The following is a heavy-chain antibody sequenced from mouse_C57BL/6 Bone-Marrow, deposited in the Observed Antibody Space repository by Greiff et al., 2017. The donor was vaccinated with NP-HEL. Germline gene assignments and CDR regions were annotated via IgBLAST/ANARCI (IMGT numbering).Heavy chain of an antibody. CDR2: IYPRDGST. V-gene: IGHV1-85*01. CDR3: APHYYGRDHWYFDV. D-gene: IGHD1-2*01. CDR1: GYTFTSYD. J-gene: IGHJ1*03. Sequence: QVQLKQSGPELVKPGASVKLSCKASGYTFTSYDINWVKQRPGQGLEWIGWIYPRDGSTKYNEKFKGKATLTVDTSSSTAYMELHSLTSEDSAVYFCAPHYYGRDHWYFDVWGTGTTVTVSS.